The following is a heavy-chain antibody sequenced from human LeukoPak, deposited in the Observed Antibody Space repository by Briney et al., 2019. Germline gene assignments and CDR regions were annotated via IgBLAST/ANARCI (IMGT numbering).Heavy chain of an antibody. J-gene: IGHJ4*02. D-gene: IGHD1-26*01. CDR3: ARGLEVGAASNFDY. CDR2: MNPNSGNT. Sequence: GASVKVSCKASGYTFTSYDINWVRQATGQGLEWMGWMNPNSGNTGYAQKFQGRVTITRNTSISTAYMELSSLRSEDTAVYYCARGLEVGAASNFDYWGQGTLVTVSS. CDR1: GYTFTSYD. V-gene: IGHV1-8*01.